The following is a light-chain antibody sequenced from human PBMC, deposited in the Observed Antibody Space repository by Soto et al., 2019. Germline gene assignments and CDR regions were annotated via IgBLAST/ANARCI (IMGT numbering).Light chain of an antibody. CDR1: QSISSW. J-gene: IGKJ1*01. CDR3: QQYNSCPWT. CDR2: KAS. V-gene: IGKV1-5*03. Sequence: DIQMTQSPSTLSASVGDRITITCRASQSISSWLAWYQQKPGKAPKVLIYKASSLESGVPSRFSGSGSGTEFTLTISSLQPDDFATYYCQQYNSCPWTFGQGTKVEIK.